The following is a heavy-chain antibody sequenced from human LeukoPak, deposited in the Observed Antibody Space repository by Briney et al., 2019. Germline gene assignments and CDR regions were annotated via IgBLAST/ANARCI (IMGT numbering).Heavy chain of an antibody. CDR2: ISVYNGNT. CDR1: GYAFTNYA. J-gene: IGHJ4*02. V-gene: IGHV1-18*01. D-gene: IGHD2-2*01. CDR3: ARGYCSSATCRHFDY. Sequence: ASVKVSCKASGYAFTNYAISWVRQAPGQGLEWMGWISVYNGNTNYAQKLQGRVTMTADTSPTTAYMELRSLRFKDTGVYYCARGYCSSATCRHFDYWGQGALVTVSS.